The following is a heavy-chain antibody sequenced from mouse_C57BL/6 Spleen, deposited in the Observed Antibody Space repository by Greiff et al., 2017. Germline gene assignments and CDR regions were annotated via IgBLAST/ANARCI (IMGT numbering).Heavy chain of an antibody. J-gene: IGHJ2*01. CDR1: GYTFTSYW. CDR3: ARSDGYDAFAY. D-gene: IGHD2-2*01. CDR2: IYPSDSET. Sequence: QVQLQQPGAELVRPGSSVKLSCKASGYTFTSYWMDWVKQRPGQGLEWIGNIYPSDSETHYNQKFKDKATLTVDKSSSTAYMQLSSLTSEDSAVYYCARSDGYDAFAYWGQGTTLTVSS. V-gene: IGHV1-61*01.